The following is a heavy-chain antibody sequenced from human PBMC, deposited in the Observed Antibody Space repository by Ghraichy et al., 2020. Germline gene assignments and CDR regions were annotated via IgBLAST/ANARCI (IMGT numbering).Heavy chain of an antibody. CDR1: VAPSAVVITT. CDR3: TKTYYDILTASFDP. J-gene: IGHJ5*02. D-gene: IGHD3-9*01. V-gene: IGHV4-39*01. CDR2: IYYSGST. Sequence: SEPCPSPALSLVAPSAVVITTGAGSASPQGMGLEWIGSIYYSGSTYYSPSLKHRVTISVDTSKNQFSLRLSSVTTADTAVYYCTKTYYDILTASFDPWGQGTLVTVSS.